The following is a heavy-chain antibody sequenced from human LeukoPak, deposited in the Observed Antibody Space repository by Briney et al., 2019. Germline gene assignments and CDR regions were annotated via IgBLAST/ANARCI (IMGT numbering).Heavy chain of an antibody. V-gene: IGHV1-46*01. Sequence: ASVKVSCKASGYTFTSYYMHWVRQAPGQGLEWMGINNPSGGSTSYAQKFQGRVTMTRDTSTSTVYMELSSLRSEDTAVYYCAREDGDYDDAFDIWGQGTMVTVSS. CDR2: NNPSGGST. D-gene: IGHD4-17*01. CDR1: GYTFTSYY. J-gene: IGHJ3*02. CDR3: AREDGDYDDAFDI.